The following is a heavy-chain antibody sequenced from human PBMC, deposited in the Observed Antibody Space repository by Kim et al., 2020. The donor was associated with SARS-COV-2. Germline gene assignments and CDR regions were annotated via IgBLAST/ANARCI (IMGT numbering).Heavy chain of an antibody. Sequence: GESLKISCKGSGYSFTSYWIGWVRQMPGKGLEWMGIIYPGDSDTRYSPSFQGQVTISADKSISTAYLQWSSLKASDTAMYYCARPDGSGSWRGYFDLWGRGTLVTVSS. CDR2: IYPGDSDT. CDR1: GYSFTSYW. J-gene: IGHJ2*01. CDR3: ARPDGSGSWRGYFDL. D-gene: IGHD3-10*01. V-gene: IGHV5-51*01.